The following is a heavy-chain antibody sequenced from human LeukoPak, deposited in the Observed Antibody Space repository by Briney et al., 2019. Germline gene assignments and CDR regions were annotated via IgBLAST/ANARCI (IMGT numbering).Heavy chain of an antibody. Sequence: GESLKISCKGSGYTFTNYWIGWVRQMPGKGLEWMGIIYPGDSDTRYTPSFQGQVTISADKSISTAYLQWSSLRASDTAMYYCARHGSYSSSPGWFDPWGQGTLVTVSS. CDR2: IYPGDSDT. D-gene: IGHD6-13*01. V-gene: IGHV5-51*01. J-gene: IGHJ5*02. CDR3: ARHGSYSSSPGWFDP. CDR1: GYTFTNYW.